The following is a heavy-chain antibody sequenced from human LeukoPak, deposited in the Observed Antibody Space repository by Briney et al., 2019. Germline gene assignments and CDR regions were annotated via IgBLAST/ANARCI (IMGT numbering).Heavy chain of an antibody. Sequence: GGSLRLSCAASGFTFSSYWMHWVRQAPGKGLVWVSRINSDGSSTSYADSVKGRFTISRDNAKNTLYLQMNSLRAEATAVYYCASAYYSDTRGFDYWGQGTLVTVSS. D-gene: IGHD3-22*01. CDR3: ASAYYSDTRGFDY. CDR1: GFTFSSYW. J-gene: IGHJ4*02. V-gene: IGHV3-74*01. CDR2: INSDGSST.